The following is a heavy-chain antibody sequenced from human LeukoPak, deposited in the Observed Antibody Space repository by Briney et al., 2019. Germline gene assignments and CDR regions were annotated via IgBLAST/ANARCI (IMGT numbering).Heavy chain of an antibody. Sequence: PSETLSLTCTVSGGSISSGDYYWSWIRQPPGKGLEWIGYIYYSGSTYYNPSLKSRVTISVDTSKNQFSLKLSSVTAADMAVYYCAREVSRWPYYFDYWGQGTLVTVSS. V-gene: IGHV4-30-4*01. J-gene: IGHJ4*02. CDR2: IYYSGST. CDR3: AREVSRWPYYFDY. CDR1: GGSISSGDYY. D-gene: IGHD4-23*01.